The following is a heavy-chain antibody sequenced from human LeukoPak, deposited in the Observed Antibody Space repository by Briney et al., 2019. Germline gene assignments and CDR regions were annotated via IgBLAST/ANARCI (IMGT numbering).Heavy chain of an antibody. CDR2: IWYDGSNE. CDR1: GFTFTTYG. V-gene: IGHV3-33*06. J-gene: IGHJ4*02. Sequence: GRSLRLSCAASGFTFTTYGMHWVRQAPGKGLEWVAVIWYDGSNEYYADSVKGRFTISRDNSKNTMYLQMDSLRAEDSAVYYCAKEASSGWYYFDYWGQGTLVTVSS. CDR3: AKEASSGWYYFDY. D-gene: IGHD6-19*01.